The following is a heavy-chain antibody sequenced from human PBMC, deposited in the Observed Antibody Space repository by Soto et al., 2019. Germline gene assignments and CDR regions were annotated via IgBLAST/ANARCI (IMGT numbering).Heavy chain of an antibody. D-gene: IGHD3-22*01. CDR1: GYTFVSYG. CDR2: ISPYNGNT. J-gene: IGHJ5*02. V-gene: IGHV1-18*04. Sequence: QIQLVQSAAEVKKPGASVKVSCKTSGYTFVSYGISWVRQAPGQGLEWMGWISPYNGNTNFAQRFRGRVTLTTDTSTDIVYMDLGSLKSDDTAVYYCARDQNIFDSIGYYDHWGQGTLITVSS. CDR3: ARDQNIFDSIGYYDH.